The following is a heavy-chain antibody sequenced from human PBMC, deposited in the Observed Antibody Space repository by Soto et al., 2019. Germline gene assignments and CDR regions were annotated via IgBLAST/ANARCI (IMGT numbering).Heavy chain of an antibody. D-gene: IGHD3-22*01. CDR2: ISSSSSYI. CDR1: GFTFSSYS. CDR3: ARAPYYYDSSGYWAY. V-gene: IGHV3-21*05. Sequence: LRLSCAASGFTFSSYSMNWVRQAPGKGLEWVSYISSSSSYIYYADSVKGRFTISRDNAKNSLYLQMNSLRAEDTAVYYCARAPYYYDSSGYWAYWGQGTLVTVSS. J-gene: IGHJ4*02.